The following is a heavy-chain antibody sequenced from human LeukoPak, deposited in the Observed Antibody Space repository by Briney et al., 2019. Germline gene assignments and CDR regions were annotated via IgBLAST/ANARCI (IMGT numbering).Heavy chain of an antibody. Sequence: PGGSLRLSCAASGFTVSTTYMNWVRQAPGKGLEWVSVIYSGGDTYYADSVKGRFTISRDSSKNTVNLQMNSLRVEDTAIYYCAKMKGHPLPKYYMDVWGQGTTVTVSS. J-gene: IGHJ6*01. D-gene: IGHD1-26*01. V-gene: IGHV3-66*01. CDR3: AKMKGHPLPKYYMDV. CDR1: GFTVSTTY. CDR2: IYSGGDT.